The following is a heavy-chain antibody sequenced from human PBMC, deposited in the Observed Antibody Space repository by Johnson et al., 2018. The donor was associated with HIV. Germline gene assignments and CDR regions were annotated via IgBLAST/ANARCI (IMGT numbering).Heavy chain of an antibody. CDR3: ARDLRRYSSSPGPFDI. D-gene: IGHD6-6*01. CDR1: GFTFGDYA. J-gene: IGHJ3*02. V-gene: IGHV3-30*04. CDR2: IWYDGSNK. Sequence: QVQLVESGGGLVQPGRSLRLSCTASGFTFGDYAMSWVRQAPGKGLEWVAVIWYDGSNKYYADSVKGRFTISRDNSKNTLYLQMNSLRAEDTAVYYCARDLRRYSSSPGPFDIWGQGTMVTVSS.